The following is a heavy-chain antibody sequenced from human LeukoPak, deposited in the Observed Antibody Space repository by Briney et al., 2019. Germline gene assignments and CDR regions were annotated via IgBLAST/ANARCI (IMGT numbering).Heavy chain of an antibody. CDR3: ARVPGRYAFDF. V-gene: IGHV3-11*03. D-gene: IGHD2-15*01. CDR1: GFTFSDYY. J-gene: IGHJ3*01. Sequence: PGGSLRLSCAASGFTFSDYYMSWIRQAPGKGPEWVSYISTSGSSTNYADSVKGRFTISRDNAKNSLYLQMDRLRAEDTAVYHCARVPGRYAFDFWGQGTMVTVSS. CDR2: ISTSGSST.